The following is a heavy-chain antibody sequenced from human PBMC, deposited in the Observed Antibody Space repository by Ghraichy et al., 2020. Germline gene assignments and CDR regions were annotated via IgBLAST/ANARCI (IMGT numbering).Heavy chain of an antibody. J-gene: IGHJ2*01. Sequence: GGSLRLSCTASGFTFSSYDIHWVRQAAGKGLEWVSVIDTAGDTYYPDSVKGRLTISRENAKNSLYLQMNSLRAGDTAVYYCARDGGNSDWYFDLWGRGTLVTVSS. V-gene: IGHV3-13*01. CDR1: GFTFSSYD. CDR2: IDTAGDT. D-gene: IGHD4-23*01. CDR3: ARDGGNSDWYFDL.